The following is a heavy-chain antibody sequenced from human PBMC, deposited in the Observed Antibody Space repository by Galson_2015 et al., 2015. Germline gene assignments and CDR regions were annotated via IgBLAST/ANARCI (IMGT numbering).Heavy chain of an antibody. CDR2: IYYSGST. J-gene: IGHJ5*02. V-gene: IGHV4-30-4*01. CDR1: GGSISSGDYY. D-gene: IGHD3-3*01. CDR3: VGIFGVVRTDP. Sequence: TLSLTCTVSGGSISSGDYYWSWIRQPPGKGLEWIGYIYYSGSTYYNPSLKSRVTMSVDTSKNQFSLKRSSVTAADTAVYYCVGIFGVVRTDPWGQGTLVTVSS.